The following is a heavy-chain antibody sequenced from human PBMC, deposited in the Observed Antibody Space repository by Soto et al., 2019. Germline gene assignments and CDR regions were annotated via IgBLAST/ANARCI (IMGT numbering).Heavy chain of an antibody. CDR3: ASGSAPDVDY. CDR1: GGTFSKYS. V-gene: IGHV1-69*02. Sequence: QVPLVQPGAEVKKPGSSGKVSCTASGGTFSKYSISWIRKAPGQGLEWMGRIIPYLSVTNYAQKFKGRVTITADKSTGTAYMELNNLRSEDTAVYFCASGSAPDVDYWGQGTLITVSS. D-gene: IGHD3-10*01. CDR2: IIPYLSVT. J-gene: IGHJ4*02.